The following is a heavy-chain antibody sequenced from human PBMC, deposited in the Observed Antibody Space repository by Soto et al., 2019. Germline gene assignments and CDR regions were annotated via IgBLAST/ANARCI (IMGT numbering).Heavy chain of an antibody. J-gene: IGHJ6*02. CDR1: GFNFSSYG. V-gene: IGHV3-33*01. D-gene: IGHD6-13*01. CDR3: ASAGYSSSWYSNDYGIDV. Sequence: GGSLRLSCAAPGFNFSSYGMHWVRQAPGKGLEWVAVIWDDGSNKYYADSVKGRFTISRDNSKNTLYLQMNSLRAEDTAVYYCASAGYSSSWYSNDYGIDVWGQGTTVTVSS. CDR2: IWDDGSNK.